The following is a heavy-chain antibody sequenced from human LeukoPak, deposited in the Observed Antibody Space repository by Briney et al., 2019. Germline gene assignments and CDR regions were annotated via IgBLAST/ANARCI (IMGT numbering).Heavy chain of an antibody. D-gene: IGHD2-21*02. Sequence: GGSLTLPCAASGFTFSSYAMSWVRQAPGKGLEWVSAISGSGGSTYYADSVKGRFTISRDNSKNTLYLQMNSLRAEDTAGYYCAKAGVTATSSYYYMDVWGKGTTVTVSS. CDR3: AKAGVTATSSYYYMDV. CDR2: ISGSGGST. J-gene: IGHJ6*03. CDR1: GFTFSSYA. V-gene: IGHV3-23*01.